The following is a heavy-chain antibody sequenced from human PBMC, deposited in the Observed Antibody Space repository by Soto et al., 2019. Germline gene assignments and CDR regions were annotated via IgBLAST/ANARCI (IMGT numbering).Heavy chain of an antibody. D-gene: IGHD1-1*01. V-gene: IGHV3-30*18. CDR1: GFTFSYYC. J-gene: IGHJ6*02. CDR2: ISYDGRND. Sequence: GSLRISCAAPGFTFSYYCIHLARPGPGKGLEWVAVISYDGRNDYYADSVKGRFTISRDNSNNTLYLQMNSLRAEDTAVYCCAKNRARPERYYYYGMDVWGQGTTVTVYS. CDR3: AKNRARPERYYYYGMDV.